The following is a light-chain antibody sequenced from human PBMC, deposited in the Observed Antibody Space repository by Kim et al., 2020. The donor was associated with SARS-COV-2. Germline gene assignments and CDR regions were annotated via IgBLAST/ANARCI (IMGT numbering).Light chain of an antibody. CDR2: KAS. J-gene: IGKJ1*01. CDR1: ENIFTW. CDR3: QQYHSFSWT. Sequence: DIQMTQSPSTLSASVGDKVTITCRASENIFTWLAWYQHKPGRAPTLLIYKASTLQSGAPSRFSGSGSATEYTLTINDLQADDFATYYCQQYHSFSWTCGQGTKVDIK. V-gene: IGKV1-5*03.